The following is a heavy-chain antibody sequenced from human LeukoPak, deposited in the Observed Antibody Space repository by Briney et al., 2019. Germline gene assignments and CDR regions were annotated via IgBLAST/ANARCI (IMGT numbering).Heavy chain of an antibody. D-gene: IGHD3-16*01. CDR3: SLGGN. CDR1: GFTFGDYA. Sequence: PGGSLRLSCTASGFTFGDYAMGWVRQAPGKGLEWVGFIRSKAYGGTTEYAASVKGRFTISRDDSKSIAYLQMNSLKTEDTAVYYCSLGGNWGQGTLVTVSS. CDR2: IRSKAYGGTT. V-gene: IGHV3-49*04. J-gene: IGHJ4*02.